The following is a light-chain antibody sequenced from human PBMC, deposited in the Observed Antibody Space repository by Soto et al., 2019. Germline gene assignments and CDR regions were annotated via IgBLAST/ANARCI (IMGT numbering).Light chain of an antibody. CDR2: AAY. CDR1: QGISSS. CDR3: QKYSSAPLT. Sequence: DFPMTQAPSSLSSSLVYRFTLTCLASQGISSSLKWYQQKPGKAPELLIYAAYSLQSGVPSRFSGSGSGTDFTLTISSLEPEDVAAYYCQKYSSAPLTVGGGTKVDI. V-gene: IGKV1-39*01. J-gene: IGKJ4*01.